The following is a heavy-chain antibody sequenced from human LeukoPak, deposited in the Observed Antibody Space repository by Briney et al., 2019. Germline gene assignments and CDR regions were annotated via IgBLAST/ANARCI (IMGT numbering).Heavy chain of an antibody. CDR1: GYSFTTYW. D-gene: IGHD2-15*01. Sequence: GESLKISCEGSGYSFTTYWIGWVRQMPGEGLEWMGIIYPGDSDTRYSPSFQGQVTISADKSISTAYLQWSSLKASDTAMYYCARRVVDATFDYWGQGTLVTVSS. CDR3: ARRVVDATFDY. CDR2: IYPGDSDT. V-gene: IGHV5-51*01. J-gene: IGHJ4*02.